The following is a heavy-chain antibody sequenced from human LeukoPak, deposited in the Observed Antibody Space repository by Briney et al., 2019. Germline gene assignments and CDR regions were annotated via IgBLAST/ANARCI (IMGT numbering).Heavy chain of an antibody. CDR1: GGSISSYY. CDR3: ARGLSGGTPYYYYYMDV. D-gene: IGHD2-15*01. CDR2: IYTSGST. J-gene: IGHJ6*03. V-gene: IGHV4-4*07. Sequence: SETLSLTCTVSGGSISSYYWSWIRQPAGKGLEWIGRIYTSGSTNYNPSLKSRVTMSVDTSKNQFSLKLSSVTAADTAVYYCARGLSGGTPYYYYYMDVWGKGTTVTVSS.